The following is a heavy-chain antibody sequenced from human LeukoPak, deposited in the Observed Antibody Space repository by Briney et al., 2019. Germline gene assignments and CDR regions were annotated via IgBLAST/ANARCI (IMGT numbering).Heavy chain of an antibody. CDR1: GGSITNYY. CDR2: ISSSGST. V-gene: IGHV4-59*01. CDR3: ARGGRGAAAGFDY. Sequence: SETLSLTCTVSGGSITNYYWTWIRQPPGKGLEWIGYISSSGSTNYNPSLKSRVTMSLGTSENQFSLTVSSVTAADTAVYYCARGGRGAAAGFDYWGQGTLVTVSS. J-gene: IGHJ4*02. D-gene: IGHD6-13*01.